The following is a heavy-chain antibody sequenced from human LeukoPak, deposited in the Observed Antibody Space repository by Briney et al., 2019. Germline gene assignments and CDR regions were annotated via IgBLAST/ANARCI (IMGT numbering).Heavy chain of an antibody. Sequence: SETLSLTCAIYGGSFSGHYWSWIRQPPGKGLEWIGETNHSGSTNYNPSLKSRVTISVDTSRNQFSLNLSSVTAADTAVYYCARVEVIAAAGTNHAFDIWGQGTMVTVSS. V-gene: IGHV4-34*01. J-gene: IGHJ3*02. CDR3: ARVEVIAAAGTNHAFDI. D-gene: IGHD6-13*01. CDR1: GGSFSGHY. CDR2: TNHSGST.